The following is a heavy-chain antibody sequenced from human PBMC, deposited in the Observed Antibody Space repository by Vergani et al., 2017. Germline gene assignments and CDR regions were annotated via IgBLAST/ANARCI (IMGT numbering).Heavy chain of an antibody. D-gene: IGHD3-9*01. CDR2: INPQNGGT. J-gene: IGHJ5*02. V-gene: IGHV1-2*02. CDR1: GYTFTGYY. Sequence: QVQLVQSGAEVKKPGASVKVSCKASGYTFTGYYMHWVRQAPGQGLEWMGWINPQNGGTQYAEKFKGRVTMTRDTSITTAYMELTSLTSDDTAVYYCVRGGTFDWLSTWGQGTLVTVSS. CDR3: VRGGTFDWLST.